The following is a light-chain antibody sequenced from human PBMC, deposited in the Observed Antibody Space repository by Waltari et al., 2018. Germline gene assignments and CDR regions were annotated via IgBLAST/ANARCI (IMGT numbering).Light chain of an antibody. Sequence: HSALTQPASVSGSPGQSITISCTGTSSDVGGYNYVSWYQQHPGKAPKLMICDVSNRPSGVSNRFSGSKSGNTASLTVSGLQAEDEADYYCSSYISSDTLELFGGGTSLTVL. J-gene: IGLJ2*01. CDR3: SSYISSDTLEL. CDR2: DVS. V-gene: IGLV2-14*03. CDR1: SSDVGGYNY.